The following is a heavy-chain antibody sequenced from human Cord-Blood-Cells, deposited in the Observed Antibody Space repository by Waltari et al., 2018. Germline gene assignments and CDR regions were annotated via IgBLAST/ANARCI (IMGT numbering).Heavy chain of an antibody. D-gene: IGHD1-26*01. CDR1: GYTFTGYY. J-gene: IGHJ4*02. CDR3: GMMGGSYLKDFDY. CDR2: IKRSSGGK. Sequence: QVQLVQSGAEVKKPGASVKVSCKASGYTFTGYYMHWVRQDPGQGIEWVGCIKRSSGGKDYAQNFQCRVTLTSDTAISPAYTELSRGRTDDTAVYYCGMMGGSYLKDFDYRGQGARVTVSS. V-gene: IGHV1-2*02.